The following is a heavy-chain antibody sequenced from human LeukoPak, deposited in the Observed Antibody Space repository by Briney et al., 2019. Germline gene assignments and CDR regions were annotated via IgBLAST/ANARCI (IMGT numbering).Heavy chain of an antibody. D-gene: IGHD6-13*01. V-gene: IGHV3-48*04. CDR1: GFTFNHYS. Sequence: GGSLRLSCAASGFTFNHYSMNWVRQAPGKGLEWVSYISSSGSTIYYADSVKGRFTISRDNAKNSLYLQMNSLRAEDTAVYYCARAAAEGYFDYWGQGTLVTVSS. CDR2: ISSSGSTI. CDR3: ARAAAEGYFDY. J-gene: IGHJ4*02.